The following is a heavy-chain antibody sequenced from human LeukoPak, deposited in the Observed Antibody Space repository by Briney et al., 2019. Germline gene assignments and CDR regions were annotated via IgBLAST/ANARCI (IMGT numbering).Heavy chain of an antibody. V-gene: IGHV1-2*02. CDR3: ASGRTIFYYYMDV. J-gene: IGHJ6*03. CDR1: RYTFTGYY. Sequence: ASVKVSCKASRYTFTGYYIHWVRQAPGQGLEWMGWIKPNSGGTNYAQKFQGRVTMTRDTSISTVYMELSRLRFDDTAVYYCASGRTIFYYYMDVWGKGTTVTISS. CDR2: IKPNSGGT. D-gene: IGHD3-3*02.